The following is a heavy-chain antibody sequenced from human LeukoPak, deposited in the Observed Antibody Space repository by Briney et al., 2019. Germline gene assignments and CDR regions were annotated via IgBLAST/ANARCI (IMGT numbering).Heavy chain of an antibody. Sequence: GRSLRLSCAASGFTFSSYVMHWVRQAPGKGLEWVAIISYDGSNEYYADSVKGRFTISRDNSKNTLYLQMNSLRAEDTAVYYCARAAGTTTNWSFDYWGQGTLVTVSS. CDR3: ARAAGTTTNWSFDY. V-gene: IGHV3-30*04. CDR1: GFTFSSYV. J-gene: IGHJ4*02. D-gene: IGHD1-26*01. CDR2: ISYDGSNE.